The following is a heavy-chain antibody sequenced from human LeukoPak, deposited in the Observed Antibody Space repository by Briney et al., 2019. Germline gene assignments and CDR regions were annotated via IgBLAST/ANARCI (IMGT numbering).Heavy chain of an antibody. D-gene: IGHD4-17*01. V-gene: IGHV3-23*01. CDR3: APREDYGDYGGVY. CDR1: GFIFSSYA. Sequence: GGSLRLSCAASGFIFSSYAMSWVRQAPGKGLEWVSGIIGGSGGTTYYAESVEGRFSISRDNSKNTLYLQMNSLRAEDTAVYYCAPREDYGDYGGVYWGQGTLVTVSS. CDR2: IIGGSGGTT. J-gene: IGHJ4*02.